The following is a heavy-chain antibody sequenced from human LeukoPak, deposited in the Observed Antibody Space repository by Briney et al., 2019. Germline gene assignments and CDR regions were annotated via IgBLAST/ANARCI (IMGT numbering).Heavy chain of an antibody. V-gene: IGHV4-39*07. CDR1: GGSISSSSYY. CDR3: ARGGQNSGSYSNWFDP. D-gene: IGHD1-26*01. CDR2: IYYSGST. Sequence: SETLSLTCTVSGGSISSSSYYWGWIRQPPGKGLEWIGSIYYSGSTNYNPSLKSRVTMSVDTSKNQFSLKLSSVTAADTAVYYCARGGQNSGSYSNWFDPWGQGTLVTVSS. J-gene: IGHJ5*02.